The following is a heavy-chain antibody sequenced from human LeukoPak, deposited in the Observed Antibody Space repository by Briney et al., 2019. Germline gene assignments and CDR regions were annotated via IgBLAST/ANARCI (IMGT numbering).Heavy chain of an antibody. CDR2: ISSTGTYL. CDR3: ASKADYYDSSNNWFDP. D-gene: IGHD3-22*01. V-gene: IGHV3-21*01. CDR1: GFTFTAYN. Sequence: PGGSLRLSCAASGFTFTAYNMNWVRQAPGKGLEWVSSISSTGTYLYYADSVKDRFTISRDNAKNSLYLQMNSLRAEDTAVYYCASKADYYDSSNNWFDPWGQGTLVTVSS. J-gene: IGHJ5*02.